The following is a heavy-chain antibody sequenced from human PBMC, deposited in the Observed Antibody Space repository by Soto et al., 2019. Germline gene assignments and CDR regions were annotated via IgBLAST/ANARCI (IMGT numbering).Heavy chain of an antibody. CDR1: GYTFTSYG. CDR2: ISAYNGNT. J-gene: IGHJ6*02. V-gene: IGHV1-18*01. D-gene: IGHD2-2*01. CDR3: AVGNIVLDPAAVYGMGV. Sequence: VQLVQCGAEVKKPGASVKVSCKASGYTFTSYGISWVRQAPGQGLDWMGWISAYNGNTNYAQKLQAKVTTTTDTSKRTAYVALRSPGSDDTDVYYCAVGNIVLDPAAVYGMGVWGQGTTVTVSS.